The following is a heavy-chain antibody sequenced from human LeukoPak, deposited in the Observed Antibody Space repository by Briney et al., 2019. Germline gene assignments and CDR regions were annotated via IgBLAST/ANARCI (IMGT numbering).Heavy chain of an antibody. D-gene: IGHD5-12*01. J-gene: IGHJ4*02. CDR2: VSGSGGAT. CDR3: AKYDGYSGYEYFDY. V-gene: IGHV3-23*01. Sequence: PGGSLRLSCAASGFTFSSYAMSWVRQAPGKGLEWVSTVSGSGGATYYADSVKGRFSISRDNSKNTLYLQMTSLRAADAAVYYCAKYDGYSGYEYFDYWGQGTLVTVSS. CDR1: GFTFSSYA.